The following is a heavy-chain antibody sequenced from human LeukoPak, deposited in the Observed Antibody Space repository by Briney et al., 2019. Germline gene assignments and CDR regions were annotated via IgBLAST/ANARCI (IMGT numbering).Heavy chain of an antibody. CDR2: IYSGGST. Sequence: QPGGSLRLSCAASGFTFSNYAMHWVRQAPGKGLEWVSVIYSGGSTYYADSVKGRFTISRDNSKNTLYLQMNSLRAEDTAVYYCARGLMYSSGWYRSGFDPWGQGTLVTVSS. V-gene: IGHV3-66*01. CDR3: ARGLMYSSGWYRSGFDP. D-gene: IGHD6-19*01. J-gene: IGHJ5*02. CDR1: GFTFSNYA.